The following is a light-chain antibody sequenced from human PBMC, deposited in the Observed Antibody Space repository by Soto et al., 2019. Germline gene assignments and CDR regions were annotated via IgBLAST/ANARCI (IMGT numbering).Light chain of an antibody. J-gene: IGKJ5*01. V-gene: IGKV3-11*01. CDR2: DAS. Sequence: EIVLTQSPATLSLSPGQRATLSCRASQSVSSYLAWYQQKPGQAPRLLIYDASNRATGIPARFSGSGSGTDFTLTISSLEPEDFAVYYCQHRSNGPSTFGQGTRLEIK. CDR1: QSVSSY. CDR3: QHRSNGPST.